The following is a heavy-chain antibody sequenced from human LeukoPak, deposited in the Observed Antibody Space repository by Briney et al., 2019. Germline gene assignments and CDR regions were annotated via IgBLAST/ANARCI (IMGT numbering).Heavy chain of an antibody. J-gene: IGHJ4*02. CDR2: VHLDGRT. CDR1: GGSISSTNW. CDR3: AREGGFYRPLDY. V-gene: IGHV4-4*02. D-gene: IGHD6-25*01. Sequence: SETLSLTCGVSGGSISSTNWWTWIRQPPGKGLEWIGEVHLDGRTNFNPSLKSRLTMSVDLSENHVSLKLTSVTAADTAVYYCAREGGFYRPLDYSGQGTLVTVSS.